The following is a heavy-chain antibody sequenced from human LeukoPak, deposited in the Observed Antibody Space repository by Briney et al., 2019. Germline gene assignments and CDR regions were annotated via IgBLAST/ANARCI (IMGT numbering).Heavy chain of an antibody. V-gene: IGHV4-34*01. J-gene: IGHJ5*02. CDR3: ARGLWFGELSPMDWFDP. D-gene: IGHD3-10*01. CDR2: INHSGYT. Sequence: PSETLSLTCAVYGESFSGYFWSWIRQPPGKGLEWIGEINHSGYTNYNPSLKSRVTISVDTSKKQFSLRLNSVTAADTAVYYCARGLWFGELSPMDWFDPWGQGTLVTVSS. CDR1: GESFSGYF.